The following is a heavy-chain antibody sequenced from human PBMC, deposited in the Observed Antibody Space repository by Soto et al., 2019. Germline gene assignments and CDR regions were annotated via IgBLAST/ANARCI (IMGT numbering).Heavy chain of an antibody. CDR3: ARESGDWALDLFDP. Sequence: LSLSCAASGFIFSNLWQHWVRQRPEEGLVWVSRITSDGNSNDYSESGRGRFAISRDNANTSLYQHRSGLSAEDTAVYYSARESGDWALDLFDPCGLGTLVTVSS. D-gene: IGHD2-21*02. J-gene: IGHJ5*02. CDR1: GFIFSNLW. CDR2: ITSDGNSN. V-gene: IGHV3-74*01.